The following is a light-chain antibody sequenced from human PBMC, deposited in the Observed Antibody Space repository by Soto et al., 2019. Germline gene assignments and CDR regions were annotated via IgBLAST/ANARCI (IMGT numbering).Light chain of an antibody. CDR2: DAS. V-gene: IGKV3-11*01. J-gene: IGKJ1*01. CDR1: QSVSSY. CDR3: QQRSNWPRWT. Sequence: EIVLTQSPATLSLSPGERATRACRASQSVSSYLAWYQQKPGQDHRLLIYDASNRATGIPARFSGSGSGTDFTLTISSLEPEDFAVYYCQQRSNWPRWTFGQGTKVEIK.